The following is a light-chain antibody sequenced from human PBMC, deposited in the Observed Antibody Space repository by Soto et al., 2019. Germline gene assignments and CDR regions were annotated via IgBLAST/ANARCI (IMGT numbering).Light chain of an antibody. CDR3: CSYAGSSTYV. J-gene: IGLJ1*01. CDR2: EGS. V-gene: IGLV2-23*01. Sequence: QSVLTQPASVSGSPGQSITISCTGTSSDVGSYNLVSWYQQHPGKAPKLMIYEGSKRPSGVSNRFSGFKSGNTASLTISGLQAEDEADYYCCSYAGSSTYVFGTGPNVTVL. CDR1: SSDVGSYNL.